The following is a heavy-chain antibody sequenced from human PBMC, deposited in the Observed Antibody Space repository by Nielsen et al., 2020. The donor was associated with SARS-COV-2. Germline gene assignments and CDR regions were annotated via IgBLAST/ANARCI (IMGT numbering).Heavy chain of an antibody. D-gene: IGHD3-16*01. V-gene: IGHV3-30*18. CDR2: ISYDGSNI. J-gene: IGHJ4*02. CDR3: AKAGVMITFGGDVDYFES. Sequence: GESLKISCAASGLSFSNYGMHWVRQAPGKGLEWVAAISYDGSNIYYADSVKGRFTISRDSSRNTLNLHMDSLRAEDTAVYHCAKAGVMITFGGDVDYFESWGQGTLVTVSS. CDR1: GLSFSNYG.